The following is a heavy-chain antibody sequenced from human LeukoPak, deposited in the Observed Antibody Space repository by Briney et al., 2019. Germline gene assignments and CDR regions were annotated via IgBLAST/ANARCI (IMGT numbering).Heavy chain of an antibody. Sequence: SGGSLRLSCEASGFTFSNAWMSWVRQAPGKGLEWVATIKEGGSEKYYVDSVKGRFTISRDNAKSSLYLQMNSLRAEDTAVYYCSRHTSSWHDMDVWGQGTTVTVYS. CDR2: IKEGGSEK. J-gene: IGHJ6*02. CDR1: GFTFSNAW. D-gene: IGHD6-13*01. V-gene: IGHV3-7*02. CDR3: SRHTSSWHDMDV.